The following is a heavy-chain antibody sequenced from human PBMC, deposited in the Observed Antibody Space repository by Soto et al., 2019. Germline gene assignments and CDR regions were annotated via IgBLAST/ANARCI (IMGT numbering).Heavy chain of an antibody. CDR2: SSSGSSNI. CDR1: RFALRTYN. J-gene: IGHJ4*02. CDR3: ASATVVAATFDF. Sequence: EVQLVESGGGLVKPGGSLTLSCAASRFALRTYNMNWVRQAPGKGLEWVASSSSGSSNIYYADSVKGRFTISRDNAKNSLFLQMDSLRAEDSAVYYCASATVVAATFDFWGQGTLVTVSS. V-gene: IGHV3-21*01. D-gene: IGHD2-15*01.